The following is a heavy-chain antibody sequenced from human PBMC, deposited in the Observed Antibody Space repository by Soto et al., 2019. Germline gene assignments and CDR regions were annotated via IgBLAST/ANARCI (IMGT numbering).Heavy chain of an antibody. Sequence: QVQLQESGPGLVKPSQTLSLTCTVSGGSITSGGYYWTWIRQHPGKGLEWIGYIFYSGTAYYNPSLRSRLTMYVDTSKNQFSLKLSSVTAADTAVYYCARSNHYYGLGRSIDYWGQGTLVTVSS. V-gene: IGHV4-31*03. CDR3: ARSNHYYGLGRSIDY. CDR1: GGSITSGGYY. J-gene: IGHJ4*02. CDR2: IFYSGTA. D-gene: IGHD3-10*01.